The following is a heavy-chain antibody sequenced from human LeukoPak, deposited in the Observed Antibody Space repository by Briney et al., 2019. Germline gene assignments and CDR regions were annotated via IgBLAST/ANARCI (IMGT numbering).Heavy chain of an antibody. Sequence: GGSLRLSCAASGFIFSSYSMMWVRQAPGKGLEWVANINQDGTEKYYVDSVKGRFTISRDNGKNSLYLQMNSLRVEDTAVYYCAKLAKYFYGSETFYFFEHWGQGTPVTASS. J-gene: IGHJ4*02. CDR1: GFIFSSYS. V-gene: IGHV3-7*01. D-gene: IGHD3-10*01. CDR3: AKLAKYFYGSETFYFFEH. CDR2: INQDGTEK.